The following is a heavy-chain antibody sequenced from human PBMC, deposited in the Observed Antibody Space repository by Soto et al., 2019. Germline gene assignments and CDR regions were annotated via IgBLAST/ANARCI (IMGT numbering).Heavy chain of an antibody. CDR1: GGSISSSSYY. CDR2: IYYSGST. D-gene: IGHD3-22*01. CDR3: ARRRGGDSSGHYFDY. J-gene: IGHJ4*02. V-gene: IGHV4-39*01. Sequence: SETLSLTCTVSGGSISSSSYYWGWIRQPPGKGLEWIGSIYYSGSTYYNPSLKSRVTISVDTSKNQFSLKLSSVPAADTAVYYCARRRGGDSSGHYFDYWGQGTLVTVSS.